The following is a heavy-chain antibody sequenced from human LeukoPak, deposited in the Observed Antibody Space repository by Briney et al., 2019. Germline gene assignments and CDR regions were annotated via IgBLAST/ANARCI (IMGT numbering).Heavy chain of an antibody. J-gene: IGHJ3*02. Sequence: GASVKVSCKASGYTFTSYYMHWVRQAPGQGLEWMGWINPNSGGTNYAQKFQGRVTMTRDTSISTAYMELSRLRSDDTAVYYCARFDSSSWYGGSPRDHDAFDIWGQGTMVTVSS. CDR2: INPNSGGT. CDR1: GYTFTSYY. D-gene: IGHD6-13*01. V-gene: IGHV1-2*02. CDR3: ARFDSSSWYGGSPRDHDAFDI.